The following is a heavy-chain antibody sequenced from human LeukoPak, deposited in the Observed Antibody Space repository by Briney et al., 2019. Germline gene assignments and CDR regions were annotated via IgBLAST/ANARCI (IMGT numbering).Heavy chain of an antibody. Sequence: SETLSLTCAVYGGSFSGYYWSWIRQLPGKALEWIGEINHSGSTNYNPSLKSRVTISVDTSKNQFSLKLSSVTAADTAVYYCARDRSSRSGWYYWGQGTLVTVSS. J-gene: IGHJ4*02. CDR1: GGSFSGYY. CDR3: ARDRSSRSGWYY. V-gene: IGHV4-34*01. D-gene: IGHD6-19*01. CDR2: INHSGST.